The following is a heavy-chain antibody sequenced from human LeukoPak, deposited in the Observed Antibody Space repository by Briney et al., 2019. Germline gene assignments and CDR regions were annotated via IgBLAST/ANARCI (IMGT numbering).Heavy chain of an antibody. CDR3: ASRPTYCSSTSCYGYYFDY. D-gene: IGHD2-2*01. CDR1: GGSISSSSYY. Sequence: SGPGLVKPSETLSLTCTVSGGSISSSSYYWGWIRQPPGKGLEWIGSIYYSGSTYYNPSLKSRVTISVDTSKNQFSLKLSSVTAGDTAVYYCASRPTYCSSTSCYGYYFDYWGRGTLVTVSS. J-gene: IGHJ4*02. CDR2: IYYSGST. V-gene: IGHV4-39*01.